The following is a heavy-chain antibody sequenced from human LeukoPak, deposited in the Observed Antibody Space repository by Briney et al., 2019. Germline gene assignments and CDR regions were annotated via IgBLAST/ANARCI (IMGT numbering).Heavy chain of an antibody. D-gene: IGHD2-2*02. Sequence: GRSLRLSCAASGFTFSSYGMHWVRQAPGKGLEWVAVISYDGSNKYYADSVKGRFTISRDNSKNTLYLQTNSLRAEDTAVYYCAKRGACSSTSCYIYGMDVWGQGTTVTVSS. CDR3: AKRGACSSTSCYIYGMDV. CDR1: GFTFSSYG. CDR2: ISYDGSNK. J-gene: IGHJ6*02. V-gene: IGHV3-30*18.